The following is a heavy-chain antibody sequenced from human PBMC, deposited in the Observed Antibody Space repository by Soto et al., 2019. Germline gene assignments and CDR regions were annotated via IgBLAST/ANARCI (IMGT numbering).Heavy chain of an antibody. D-gene: IGHD2-15*01. J-gene: IGHJ4*02. CDR3: ARHLVDVVVAATMYYFDY. Sequence: LSLTCTVSGGSISSSSYYWGWIRQPPGKGLEWIGSIYYSGSTYYNPPLKSRVTISVDTSKNQFSLKLSSVTAADTAVYYCARHLVDVVVAATMYYFDYWGQGTLVTVSS. CDR2: IYYSGST. CDR1: GGSISSSSYY. V-gene: IGHV4-39*01.